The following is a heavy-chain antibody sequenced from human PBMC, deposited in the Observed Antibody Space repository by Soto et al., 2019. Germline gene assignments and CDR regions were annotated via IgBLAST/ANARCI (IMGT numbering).Heavy chain of an antibody. CDR2: ISAHNGNT. D-gene: IGHD1-1*01. CDR1: GYTFTSYG. J-gene: IGHJ4*02. CDR3: ARGRYGDY. V-gene: IGHV1-18*01. Sequence: QVHLVQSGAEVKKPGASVRVSCKASGYTFTSYGITWVRQAPGQGLEWMGWISAHNGNTDYAQKLQGRVIVTRDTSTSTAYMELRSLRSDDTAVYYCARGRYGDYWGQGALVTVSS.